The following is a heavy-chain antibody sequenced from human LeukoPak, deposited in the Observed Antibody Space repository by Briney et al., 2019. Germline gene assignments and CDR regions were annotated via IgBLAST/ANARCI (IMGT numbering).Heavy chain of an antibody. CDR3: GGRGF. J-gene: IGHJ1*01. D-gene: IGHD3-10*01. CDR2: IYASGTT. V-gene: IGHV4-4*09. Sequence: PSETLSLTCTVSGGSISSNCWSWIRQPPGKGLEWIGCIYASGTTIYNPSLKGRLTISVDTSNSQFSLTVRSVTAADTAVYYCGGRGFWGQGTLVTVSS. CDR1: GGSISSNC.